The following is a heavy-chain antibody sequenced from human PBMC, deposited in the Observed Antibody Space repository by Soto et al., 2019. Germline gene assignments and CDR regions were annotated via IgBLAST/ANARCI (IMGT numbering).Heavy chain of an antibody. J-gene: IGHJ5*01. CDR3: GRDMPLWGLDS. CDR2: INTDGSVA. Sequence: EGSLRLSCAASGLTFRSYWMHWVRQAPGKGLVWVSRINTDGSVAMYVDSVKGRFTISRDNAKNTLYLHMNSLRAEDTAVYYWGRDMPLWGLDSWGQGTMVTVSS. V-gene: IGHV3-74*03. CDR1: GLTFRSYW. D-gene: IGHD2-2*01.